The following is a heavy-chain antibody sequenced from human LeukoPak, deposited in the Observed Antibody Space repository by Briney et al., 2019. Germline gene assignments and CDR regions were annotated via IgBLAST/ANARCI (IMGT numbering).Heavy chain of an antibody. CDR1: GFTFNTYG. V-gene: IGHV3-33*06. D-gene: IGHD1-1*01. Sequence: GGSLRLSCAASGFTFNTYGMHWVRQTPGMGLEWVSVIWFDGSKIYHTDSVKGRFTISRDNSKNTLFLQMNSLGADDTAVYYCAKGNWRYFDYWGQGTLVTVSS. J-gene: IGHJ4*02. CDR2: IWFDGSKI. CDR3: AKGNWRYFDY.